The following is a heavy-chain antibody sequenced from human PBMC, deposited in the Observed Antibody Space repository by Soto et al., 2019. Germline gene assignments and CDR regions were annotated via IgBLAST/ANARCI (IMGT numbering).Heavy chain of an antibody. Sequence: QVQLVQSGAEVRKPGSSVTVSCKASGDTFSNYAISWVRQAPGQGLEWMGGIIPIVGTGSYAQQFQGRVTITADGPTTTAYMELSSLRFEDTAVYYCARVVILVPTASTHYYYHMDVWGPGTTVTVSS. CDR3: ARVVILVPTASTHYYYHMDV. CDR1: GDTFSNYA. D-gene: IGHD2-2*01. V-gene: IGHV1-69*01. J-gene: IGHJ6*02. CDR2: IIPIVGTG.